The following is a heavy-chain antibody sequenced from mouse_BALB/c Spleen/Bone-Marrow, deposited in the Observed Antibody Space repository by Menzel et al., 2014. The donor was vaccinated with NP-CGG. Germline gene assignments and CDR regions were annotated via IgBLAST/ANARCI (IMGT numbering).Heavy chain of an antibody. V-gene: IGHV1-82*01. CDR3: ARTYGSSYFVY. J-gene: IGHJ3*01. CDR2: IYPGDGDT. D-gene: IGHD1-1*01. CDR1: GYAFSSSW. Sequence: QVQLQQSGPEMVKPGASVKISCRASGYAFSSSWMNWVKQRPGQGLEWIGRIYPGDGDTNYNGKFKGKATLTADKSSSTAYMQLSRLTSVDSAVYICARTYGSSYFVYWGQGTLVTVSA.